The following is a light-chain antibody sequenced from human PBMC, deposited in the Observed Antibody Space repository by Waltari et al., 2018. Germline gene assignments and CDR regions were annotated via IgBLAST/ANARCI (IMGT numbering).Light chain of an antibody. CDR2: VNSDGSH. J-gene: IGLJ3*02. CDR1: SGHSSNA. Sequence: QLVLTQSPSASASPGASVTLTCTLSSGHSSNAIAWFQEQPGKGPRYLLKVNSDGSHSKGDELPDRFSGSSSGAERYLTISSLQSEDEADYFCQTGGHGTWVFGGGTKLTVL. CDR3: QTGGHGTWV. V-gene: IGLV4-69*01.